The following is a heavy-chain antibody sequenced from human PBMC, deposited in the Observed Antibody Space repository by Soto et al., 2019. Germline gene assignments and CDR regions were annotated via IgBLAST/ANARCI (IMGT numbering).Heavy chain of an antibody. CDR3: TRDASRDSSARGWFDP. CDR2: ISSNSAYI. D-gene: IGHD6-13*01. CDR1: GFTFRSFT. J-gene: IGHJ5*02. V-gene: IGHV3-21*01. Sequence: GGSLRLSCAASGFTFRSFTMNWVRQAPGKGLQWVSTISSNSAYIHYTDALRGRFTISRDNAKNSLHLQMNSLRAEDTAVYYCTRDASRDSSARGWFDPWGPGTLVTVSS.